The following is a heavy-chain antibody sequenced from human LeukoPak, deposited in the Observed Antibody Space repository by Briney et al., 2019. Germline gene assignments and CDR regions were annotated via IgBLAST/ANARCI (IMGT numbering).Heavy chain of an antibody. CDR3: ADTQGVATMIDY. D-gene: IGHD5-12*01. CDR1: GGSFSGYY. J-gene: IGHJ4*02. Sequence: SETLSLACAVYGGSFSGYYWSWIRQPPGKGLEWIGEINHSGSTNYNPSLKSRVTISVDTSKNQFSLKLSSVTAADTAVYYCADTQGVATMIDYWGQGTLVTVSS. CDR2: INHSGST. V-gene: IGHV4-34*01.